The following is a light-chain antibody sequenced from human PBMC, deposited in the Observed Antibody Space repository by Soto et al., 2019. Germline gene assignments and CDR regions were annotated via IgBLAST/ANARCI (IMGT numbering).Light chain of an antibody. CDR2: DVG. V-gene: IGLV2-14*01. CDR3: NSYRTVSTYV. CDR1: SSDIGGYNF. J-gene: IGLJ1*01. Sequence: QSALTQPASVSGSPGQSITIACTGTSSDIGGYNFVSWYQQHPGKAPKLLIYDVGNRPSGVSNRCSGSKSGNTASLTISGLQAEDEDHYYCNSYRTVSTYVFGTGTKLTVL.